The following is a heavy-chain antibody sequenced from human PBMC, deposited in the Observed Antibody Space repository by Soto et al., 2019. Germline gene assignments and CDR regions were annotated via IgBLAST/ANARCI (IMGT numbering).Heavy chain of an antibody. CDR1: GFTFSNYG. J-gene: IGHJ4*02. CDR2: ISNDGNNK. Sequence: QVQLVESGGGVVQPGRSLRLSCAASGFTFSNYGMQWVRQAPGKGLEWLALISNDGNNKHYADSVKGRFTISRDNPENTLYLQMNSLRPEDTAVYYCAKDSSESWVVDYWGQGTLVTVSS. CDR3: AKDSSESWVVDY. V-gene: IGHV3-30*18. D-gene: IGHD7-27*01.